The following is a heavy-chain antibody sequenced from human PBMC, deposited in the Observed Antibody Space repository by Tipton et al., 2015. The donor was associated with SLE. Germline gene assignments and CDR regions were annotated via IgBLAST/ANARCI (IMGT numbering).Heavy chain of an antibody. J-gene: IGHJ6*03. Sequence: QLVQSGAEVKKPGESLKISCKGSGYNYLAYWIGWVRQMPGKGLEWMGIIYPSDSDTRYSPSFQGQVTISADKSNSTAYLQWSYLKASDTAMYYCVRGGPGDYYYFYMDVWGKGTTVTVSS. CDR2: IYPSDSDT. CDR3: VRGGPGDYYYFYMDV. D-gene: IGHD2-15*01. CDR1: GYNYLAYW. V-gene: IGHV5-51*03.